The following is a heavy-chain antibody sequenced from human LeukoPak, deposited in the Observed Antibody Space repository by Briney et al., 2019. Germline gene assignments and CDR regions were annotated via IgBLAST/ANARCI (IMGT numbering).Heavy chain of an antibody. Sequence: ASVKVSCKASGYTFTGYYMHWVRQAPGQGLEWMGWINPNSGGTNYAQKFQGRVTMTRDTSISTAYMELSRLRSDDTAVYYCAILIAVAAHMDVWGKGTTVIISS. CDR3: AILIAVAAHMDV. CDR2: INPNSGGT. V-gene: IGHV1-2*02. CDR1: GYTFTGYY. J-gene: IGHJ6*03. D-gene: IGHD6-19*01.